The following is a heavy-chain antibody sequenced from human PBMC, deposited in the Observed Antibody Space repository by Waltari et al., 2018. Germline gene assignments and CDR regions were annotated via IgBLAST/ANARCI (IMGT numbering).Heavy chain of an antibody. Sequence: QVQLVQSGAQMKKPGSSVKVSCRASGGPFSTSAVSWGRQAPGQGLEWMGGIIPVFGPPNYAQKFQGRVTFTADESTSTLYMELSSLRSEDTAIYYCAKNGDVMLRATTFRDAFDIWGQGTMVTVSS. CDR2: IIPVFGPP. CDR3: AKNGDVMLRATTFRDAFDI. D-gene: IGHD1-26*01. J-gene: IGHJ3*02. V-gene: IGHV1-69*01. CDR1: GGPFSTSA.